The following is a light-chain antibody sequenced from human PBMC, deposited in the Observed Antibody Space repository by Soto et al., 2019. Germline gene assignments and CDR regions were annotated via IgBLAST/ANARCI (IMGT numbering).Light chain of an antibody. V-gene: IGKV3-11*01. CDR1: QSVGSM. CDR3: HPCSNWPGT. CDR2: ETS. J-gene: IGKJ1*01. Sequence: EIVLTQSSATLSLSPGEGATLSCWASQSVGSMLACYWETLGQAARLLTYETSNRATGIPGRFRFSGSGSGKHVTLTSSSLEPEDFAVFHCHPCSNWPGTFGQGTKVDIK.